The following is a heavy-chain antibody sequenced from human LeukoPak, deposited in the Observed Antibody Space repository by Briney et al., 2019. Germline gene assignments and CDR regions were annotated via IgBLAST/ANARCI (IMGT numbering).Heavy chain of an antibody. D-gene: IGHD3-22*01. Sequence: PGGSLRLSCAASGFTFSSYSMNWVRQAPGKGLELVSSISSSSSYIYYADSVKGRFTISRDNAKNSLYLQMNSLRAEDTAVYYCARDVPTYYYDSSGYSPDAFDIWGQGTMVTVSS. CDR2: ISSSSSYI. CDR3: ARDVPTYYYDSSGYSPDAFDI. V-gene: IGHV3-21*01. J-gene: IGHJ3*02. CDR1: GFTFSSYS.